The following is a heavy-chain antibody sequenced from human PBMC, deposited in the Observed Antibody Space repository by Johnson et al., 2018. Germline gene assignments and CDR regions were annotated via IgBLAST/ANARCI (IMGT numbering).Heavy chain of an antibody. CDR1: GFTFGDYA. J-gene: IGHJ4*02. D-gene: IGHD1-26*01. CDR2: IRSRTYGGTT. CDR3: SREAGGWELRFDF. V-gene: IGHV3-49*05. Sequence: EVQLVETGGGLVKPGRSLRLSCAASGFTFGDYAMSWFRQAPGKGLEWVGFIRSRTYGGTTEYAASVEGTFTISRDDSKSIAYLQLNRLSIEDTAVYYCSREAGGWELRFDFWGRGTLVTVSS.